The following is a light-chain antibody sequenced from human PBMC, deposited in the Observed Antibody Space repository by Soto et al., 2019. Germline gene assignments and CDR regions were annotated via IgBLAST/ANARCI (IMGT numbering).Light chain of an antibody. CDR2: AAS. V-gene: IGKV1-9*01. CDR3: QQLNSYQPGFT. Sequence: IQLTQSPSSLSASVGDRVTIACRASQGISSYLAWYQQKPGKAPKLLIYAASTLQSGVPSRFSGSGSGTDFTLTISSLQPEDFATYYCQQLNSYQPGFTFGRGTKVDIX. J-gene: IGKJ3*01. CDR1: QGISSY.